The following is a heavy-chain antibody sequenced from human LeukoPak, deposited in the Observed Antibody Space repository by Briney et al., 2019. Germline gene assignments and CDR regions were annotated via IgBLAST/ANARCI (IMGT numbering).Heavy chain of an antibody. D-gene: IGHD6-13*01. J-gene: IGHJ6*03. V-gene: IGHV1-8*01. CDR1: GYTFTSYD. CDR2: MNPNSGNT. Sequence: ASVKVSCKASGYTFTSYDINWVRQATGQGLEWMGWMNPNSGNTGYEQKFQGRVTMTRNTSISTAYMELSSLRSEDTAVYYCARGRGSSSWYWYYYYYMDVWGKGTTVTVSS. CDR3: ARGRGSSSWYWYYYYYMDV.